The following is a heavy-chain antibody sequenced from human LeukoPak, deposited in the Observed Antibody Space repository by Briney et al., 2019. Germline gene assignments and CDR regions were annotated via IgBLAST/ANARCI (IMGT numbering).Heavy chain of an antibody. CDR3: AREGLY. Sequence: GGSLRLSCAASGFTFSSYAMHWVRQAPGKGLEWVAVISYDGSNKYYADSVKGRFAISRDNSKNTLYLQMNSLRAEDTAVYYCAREGLYWGQGTLVTVSS. CDR2: ISYDGSNK. J-gene: IGHJ4*02. CDR1: GFTFSSYA. V-gene: IGHV3-30*09.